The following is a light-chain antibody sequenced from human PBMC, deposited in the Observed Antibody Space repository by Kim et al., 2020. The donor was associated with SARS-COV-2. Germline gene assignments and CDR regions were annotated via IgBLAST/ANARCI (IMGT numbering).Light chain of an antibody. CDR2: SNN. CDR3: AAWDDSLNGVI. J-gene: IGLJ2*01. Sequence: GQRVTIACSGSRPNIGRNIVNWYQQFPGTAPELLIYSNNQRPSGVSDRFSASQSATSASLAISGLQSEDEADYYCAAWDDSLNGVIFGGGTQLTVL. CDR1: RPNIGRNI. V-gene: IGLV1-44*01.